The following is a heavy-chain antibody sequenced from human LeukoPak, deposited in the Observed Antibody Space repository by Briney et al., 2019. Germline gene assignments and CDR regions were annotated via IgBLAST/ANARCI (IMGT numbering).Heavy chain of an antibody. CDR2: ISSSSNYI. D-gene: IGHD3-16*01. CDR1: GFSFGSYG. CDR3: ARDWGGVSFDY. V-gene: IGHV3-21*01. Sequence: GGSLRLSCAASGFSFGSYGLNWVRQAPGKGLEWVSSISSSSNYIYYADSVKGRFTISRDNAKNSLYLQMNSLRAEDTAVYYCARDWGGVSFDYWGQGTLVTVSS. J-gene: IGHJ4*02.